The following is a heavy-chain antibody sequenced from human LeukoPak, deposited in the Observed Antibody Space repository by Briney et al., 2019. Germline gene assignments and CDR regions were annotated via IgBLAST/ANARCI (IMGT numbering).Heavy chain of an antibody. J-gene: IGHJ4*02. CDR3: ARGGDCSGGSCYELDDY. CDR1: GFTFSSYW. CDR2: IASDGSST. D-gene: IGHD2-15*01. Sequence: GGSLRLSCAASGFTFSSYWMNWVRQAPGKGRVWVSRIASDGSSTTYADSVKGRFSISRDNAKNTLYLQMNSLRAEDTAVYYCARGGDCSGGSCYELDDYWGQGTLVTVSS. V-gene: IGHV3-74*01.